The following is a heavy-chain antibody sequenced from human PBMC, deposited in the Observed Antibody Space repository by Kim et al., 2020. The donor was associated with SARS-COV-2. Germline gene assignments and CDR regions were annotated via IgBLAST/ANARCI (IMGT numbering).Heavy chain of an antibody. V-gene: IGHV1-2*02. Sequence: ASVKVSCKASGYTFTGGYYIHWVRQAPGQGLEWMGWINPNSGDTHYAQKFQGRVTMTRDTSITTAYMELSRLRSDDTAVYYCARDSEQLNPLFHHWGQGALVTVSS. J-gene: IGHJ1*01. CDR3: ARDSEQLNPLFHH. CDR1: GYTFTGGYY. D-gene: IGHD6-13*01. CDR2: INPNSGDT.